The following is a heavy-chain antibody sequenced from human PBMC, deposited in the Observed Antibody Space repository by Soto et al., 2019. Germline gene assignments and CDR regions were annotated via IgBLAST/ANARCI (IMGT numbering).Heavy chain of an antibody. D-gene: IGHD3-16*01. Sequence: SETLSLTCAVYGGSFSGYYWSWIRQPPGKGLEWIGEINHSGSTNYNPSLKSRVTISVDTSKNQFSLKLSSVTAADTAVYYCAIDGVTKTDYWGQGTLVTVSS. CDR3: AIDGVTKTDY. J-gene: IGHJ4*02. CDR1: GGSFSGYY. V-gene: IGHV4-34*01. CDR2: INHSGST.